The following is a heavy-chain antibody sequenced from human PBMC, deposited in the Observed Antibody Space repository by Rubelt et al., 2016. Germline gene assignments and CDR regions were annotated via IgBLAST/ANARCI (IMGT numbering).Heavy chain of an antibody. CDR3: ARSTVTKNWFDP. Sequence: QVQLVQSGAEVKKPGSSVKVSCKASGGTFSSYAISWVRQAPGQGLEWMGGIIPIFGTANYAQKFRGRGTITADESTSSAYMELSSLRSEDTAVYYCARSTVTKNWFDPWGQGTLVTVSS. J-gene: IGHJ5*02. V-gene: IGHV1-69*01. CDR2: IIPIFGTA. CDR1: GGTFSSYA. D-gene: IGHD4-17*01.